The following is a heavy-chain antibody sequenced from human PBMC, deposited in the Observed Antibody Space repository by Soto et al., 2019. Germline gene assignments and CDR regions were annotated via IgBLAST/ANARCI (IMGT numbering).Heavy chain of an antibody. Sequence: XETLSLTCTVSGGSISSYYWSWIRQPPGKGLEWIGYIYYSGSTNYNPSLKSRVTISVDTSKNQFSLKLSSVTAADTAVYYCARDSCSSTSCYPPHGMDVWGQGTTVTVSS. CDR1: GGSISSYY. D-gene: IGHD2-2*01. V-gene: IGHV4-59*01. CDR3: ARDSCSSTSCYPPHGMDV. CDR2: IYYSGST. J-gene: IGHJ6*02.